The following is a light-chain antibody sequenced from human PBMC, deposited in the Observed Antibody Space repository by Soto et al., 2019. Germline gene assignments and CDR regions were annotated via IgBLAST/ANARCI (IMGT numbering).Light chain of an antibody. V-gene: IGKV3-11*01. Sequence: EIVLTQSPATLSLSPGERATLSCRASQSISSHLVWYQQKPGQAPRLLMYDASNRATGIPARFSGSGSGIDFTLTISSLEPEDFAVYYCQQRPNWPLTFGGGTKVEIK. CDR3: QQRPNWPLT. CDR1: QSISSH. J-gene: IGKJ4*01. CDR2: DAS.